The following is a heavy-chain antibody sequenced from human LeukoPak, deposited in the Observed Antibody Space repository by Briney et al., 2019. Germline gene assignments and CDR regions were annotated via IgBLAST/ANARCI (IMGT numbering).Heavy chain of an antibody. J-gene: IGHJ4*02. CDR1: GGSISSSSYY. V-gene: IGHV4-39*01. CDR3: ASGGEQLWPYEPLSF. D-gene: IGHD5-18*01. Sequence: SETLSLTCTVSGGSISSSSYYWAWIRQPPGKWLEWIGTFYYGGSTYHNPSLKSRVTISVDTSKNQFSLRLTSVTAADTAVYFCASGGEQLWPYEPLSFWGQGTLVTVSS. CDR2: FYYGGST.